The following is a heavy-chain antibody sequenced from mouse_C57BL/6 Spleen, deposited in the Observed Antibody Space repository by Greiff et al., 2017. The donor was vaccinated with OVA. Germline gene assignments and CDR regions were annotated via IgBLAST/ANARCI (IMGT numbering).Heavy chain of an antibody. D-gene: IGHD3-2*02. CDR2: INPKNGGT. J-gene: IGHJ2*01. Sequence: VQLQQSGPELVKPGASVKISCKASGYTFTDYYMNWVKQSHGKSLEWIGDINPKNGGTSYNQKFKGKATLTVDKSSSTAYMALRSLTSEDSAVDYGARGSSGYVDYWGKGTTLTVSS. CDR1: GYTFTDYY. CDR3: ARGSSGYVDY. V-gene: IGHV1-26*01.